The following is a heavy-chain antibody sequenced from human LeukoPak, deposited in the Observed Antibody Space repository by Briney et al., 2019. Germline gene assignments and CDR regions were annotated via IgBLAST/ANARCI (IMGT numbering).Heavy chain of an antibody. CDR2: ISQSGTT. Sequence: PSETLSLTCSVSGYSISSDYYWGWIRQPPGKGLEWIGTISQSGTTYYNPSLKSRVSISMDTLKNQFSLKLSIVTAADTAVYYCARRPRYCTTSRVCVGAVDMWGQGTLVTVSS. CDR1: GYSISSDYY. V-gene: IGHV4-38-2*01. J-gene: IGHJ3*02. D-gene: IGHD2-8*01. CDR3: ARRPRYCTTSRVCVGAVDM.